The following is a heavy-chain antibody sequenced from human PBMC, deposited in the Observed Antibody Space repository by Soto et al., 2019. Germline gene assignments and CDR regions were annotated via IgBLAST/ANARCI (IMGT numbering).Heavy chain of an antibody. CDR2: IIPIFETA. J-gene: IGHJ4*02. CDR1: GDSFSSYA. Sequence: QVQLVQSGAELKKPGSSVRVSCKISGDSFSSYAISWVRQAPGEGLEWVGGIIPIFETANYAQQFQGRVTIPAGESTTTADMELTRRRPEDTAICYGAASDLSSWQHVYWVQGTLITVSS. D-gene: IGHD6-13*01. V-gene: IGHV1-69*01. CDR3: AASDLSSWQHVY.